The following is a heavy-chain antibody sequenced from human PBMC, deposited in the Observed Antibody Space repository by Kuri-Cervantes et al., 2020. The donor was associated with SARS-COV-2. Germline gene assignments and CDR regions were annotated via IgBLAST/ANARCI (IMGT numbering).Heavy chain of an antibody. CDR1: GYRFSTYF. D-gene: IGHD2-15*01. V-gene: IGHV1-2*04. CDR3: ARALQGVAATLPYYYYGMDV. Sequence: ASVKVSCKVSGYRFSTYFINWVRQAPGQGLEWMGIINASGGGTTYAQKFQGWVTMTRDTSISTAYMELSRLRSDDTAVYYCARALQGVAATLPYYYYGMDVWGQGTTVTGSS. J-gene: IGHJ6*02. CDR2: INASGGGT.